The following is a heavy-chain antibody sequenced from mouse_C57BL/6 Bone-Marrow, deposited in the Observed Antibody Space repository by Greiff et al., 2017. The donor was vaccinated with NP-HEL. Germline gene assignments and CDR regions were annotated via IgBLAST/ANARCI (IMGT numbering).Heavy chain of an antibody. Sequence: QVQLQQPGAELVKPGASVKLSCKASGYTFTSYWMHWVKQRPGQGLEWIGMIHPYSGSTNYNEKFKSKATLTVAKSSSTAYMLLSSLTSEDSAVDYGARSGLRRYFDYWGQGTTLTVSS. V-gene: IGHV1-64*01. D-gene: IGHD3-1*01. CDR1: GYTFTSYW. J-gene: IGHJ2*01. CDR3: ARSGLRRYFDY. CDR2: IHPYSGST.